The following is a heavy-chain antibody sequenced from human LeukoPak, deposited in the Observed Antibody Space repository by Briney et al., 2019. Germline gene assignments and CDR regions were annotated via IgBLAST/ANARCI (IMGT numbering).Heavy chain of an antibody. Sequence: PSETLSLTCTVSGGSISSYYWSWIRQPPGKGLEWIGYIYDSGSTNYNPSLKSRVTISVDTSKNQFSLKLSSVTAADTAEYYCARGYSSDWTNYYYYGMDVWGQGTTVTVSS. CDR3: ARGYSSDWTNYYYYGMDV. V-gene: IGHV4-59*01. J-gene: IGHJ6*02. D-gene: IGHD6-19*01. CDR2: IYDSGST. CDR1: GGSISSYY.